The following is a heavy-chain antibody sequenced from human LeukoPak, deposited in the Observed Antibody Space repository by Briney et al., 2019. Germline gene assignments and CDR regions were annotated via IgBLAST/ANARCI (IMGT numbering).Heavy chain of an antibody. Sequence: PGGSLRLSCAASGTSFSNYSMNWVRQAPGKGLEWVSLISSSSRFIYYGDSVKGRFTISRDNAKKSLYLRMNSLRAEDTAVYYCARAVYCSGGGCFWYFDLWGRGTLVTVSS. J-gene: IGHJ2*01. CDR1: GTSFSNYS. CDR2: ISSSSRFI. D-gene: IGHD2-15*01. CDR3: ARAVYCSGGGCFWYFDL. V-gene: IGHV3-21*01.